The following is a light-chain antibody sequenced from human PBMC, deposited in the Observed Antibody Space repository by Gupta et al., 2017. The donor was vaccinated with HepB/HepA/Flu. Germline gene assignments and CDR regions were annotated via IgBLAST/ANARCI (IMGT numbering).Light chain of an antibody. V-gene: IGKV1-39*01. J-gene: IGKJ4*01. CDR3: QQSDNIPLT. CDR2: SSS. Sequence: DTQMTQFPSSLSASVGDTVTITCRARQATDNYLNWYQHTPGKVPKLLIYSSSSLQTGVPSRFSGSGSGTDFTLTISRLQPEDFATYYCQQSDNIPLTFGGGTKVEIK. CDR1: QATDNY.